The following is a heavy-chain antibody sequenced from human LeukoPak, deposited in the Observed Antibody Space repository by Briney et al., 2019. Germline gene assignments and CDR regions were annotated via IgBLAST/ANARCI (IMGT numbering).Heavy chain of an antibody. CDR1: GGSISSYY. D-gene: IGHD6-13*01. Sequence: KTSETLSLTCTVSGGSISSYYWSWIRQPPGKGLEWIGYIYYSGSTNYNPSLKSRVTISVDTSKNQFSLKLSSVTAADTAVYYCARGGIAAAGSPYYFDYWGQGTLVTVSS. CDR3: ARGGIAAAGSPYYFDY. J-gene: IGHJ4*02. V-gene: IGHV4-59*12. CDR2: IYYSGST.